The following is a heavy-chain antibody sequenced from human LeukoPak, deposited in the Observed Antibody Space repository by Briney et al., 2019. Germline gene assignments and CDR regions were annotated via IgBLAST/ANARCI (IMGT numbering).Heavy chain of an antibody. CDR3: ARVSDLDWRSGYDKPHYYYMDV. J-gene: IGHJ6*03. CDR2: INPNSGGT. CDR1: GYTFTGYY. V-gene: IGHV1-2*02. Sequence: ASVKVSCKTSGYTFTGYYMHWVRQAPGQGLEWMGWINPNSGGTNYAQKFQGRVTMTRDTSISTAYMELSRLRSDDTAVYYCARVSDLDWRSGYDKPHYYYMDVWGKGTTVTISS. D-gene: IGHD5-12*01.